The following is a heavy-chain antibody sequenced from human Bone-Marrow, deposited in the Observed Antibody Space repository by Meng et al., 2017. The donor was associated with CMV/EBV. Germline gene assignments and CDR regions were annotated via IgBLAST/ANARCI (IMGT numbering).Heavy chain of an antibody. V-gene: IGHV3-30-3*01. J-gene: IGHJ4*02. Sequence: GESLKISCAASGFTFSSYAMHWVRQAPGKGLEWVAVISYDGSNKYYADSVKGRFTISRDNSKNTLYLQMNSLRAEDTAVYYCAKMVTGTTGGGDDWGQGTLVTVSS. CDR2: ISYDGSNK. CDR1: GFTFSSYA. D-gene: IGHD1-20*01. CDR3: AKMVTGTTGGGDD.